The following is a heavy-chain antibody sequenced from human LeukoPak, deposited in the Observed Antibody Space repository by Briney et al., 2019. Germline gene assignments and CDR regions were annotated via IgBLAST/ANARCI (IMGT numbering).Heavy chain of an antibody. J-gene: IGHJ6*02. CDR3: ARGRYYGMDV. Sequence: GGSLRLSCAASGDTFSSHWMHWVRQAPGKGLVWVSGINTDGSGTTYADSVKGRFTISRDNAKNTLYPQMNSLRAEDTAVYYCARGRYYGMDVWGQGTTVTVSS. CDR1: GDTFSSHW. CDR2: INTDGSGT. V-gene: IGHV3-74*01.